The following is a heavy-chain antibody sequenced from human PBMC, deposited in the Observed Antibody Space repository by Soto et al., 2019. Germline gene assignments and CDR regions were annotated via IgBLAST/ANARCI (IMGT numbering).Heavy chain of an antibody. CDR3: ARPQTTVAGPRFDP. CDR2: IKGDGSTT. J-gene: IGHJ5*02. CDR1: GFTFSNYW. D-gene: IGHD6-19*01. V-gene: IGHV3-74*01. Sequence: AGGSLRLSCAASGFTFSNYWMHWVRQAPGKGLVWVSRIKGDGSTTSYADSVKGRFPISRDNAKNTLYLQMNSLRAEDTAVYYCARPQTTVAGPRFDPWGQGTLVTVSS.